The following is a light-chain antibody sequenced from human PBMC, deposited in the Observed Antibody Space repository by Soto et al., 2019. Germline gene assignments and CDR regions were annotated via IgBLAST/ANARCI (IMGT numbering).Light chain of an antibody. V-gene: IGKV3-11*01. CDR3: QQRSNWR. J-gene: IGKJ5*01. CDR2: DAS. Sequence: ETAVTQSPANLASSLGYRVKLSCRASQSVSSYLAGYQQKPGQAPRLLIYDASNRATGIPARFSGSGSGTDFTLTISSLEPEDFAVYHCQQRSNWRFGQGTRVEIK. CDR1: QSVSSY.